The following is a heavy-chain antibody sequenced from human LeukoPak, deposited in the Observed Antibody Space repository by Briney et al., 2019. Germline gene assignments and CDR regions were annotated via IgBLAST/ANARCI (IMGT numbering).Heavy chain of an antibody. Sequence: SVKVSCKASGGTFSIYAISWVRQSPGQGLEWMGGIIPIFGTANYAQKFQGRVTITADESTSTAYMELSSLRSEDTAVYYCAGVTTFVGYDWYYFDYWGQGTLVTVSS. CDR1: GGTFSIYA. CDR2: IIPIFGTA. V-gene: IGHV1-69*13. D-gene: IGHD4-11*01. J-gene: IGHJ4*02. CDR3: AGVTTFVGYDWYYFDY.